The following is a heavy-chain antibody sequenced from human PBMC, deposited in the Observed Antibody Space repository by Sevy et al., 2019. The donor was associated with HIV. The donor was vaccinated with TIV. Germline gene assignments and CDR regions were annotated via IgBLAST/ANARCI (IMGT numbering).Heavy chain of an antibody. CDR1: RFTLRSYA. D-gene: IGHD3-22*01. V-gene: IGHV3-23*01. Sequence: GGSLRLSCAASRFTLRSYAMSWVRQAPGKGLEWVSAISSSGVSTYYADSVKGRFTISRDNSKNTLYLQMNSLRAEDTAVYYCAKDVRYDSSGYFDYWGQGILVTVSS. J-gene: IGHJ4*02. CDR3: AKDVRYDSSGYFDY. CDR2: ISSSGVST.